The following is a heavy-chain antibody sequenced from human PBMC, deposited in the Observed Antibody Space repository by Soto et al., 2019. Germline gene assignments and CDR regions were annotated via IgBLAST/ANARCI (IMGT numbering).Heavy chain of an antibody. CDR2: IYASGST. CDR1: GGSISTYY. D-gene: IGHD2-2*01. V-gene: IGHV4-4*07. J-gene: IGHJ4*02. Sequence: PSETLSLTCIVSGGSISTYYWSWIRQPAGKGLEWIGRIYASGSTNYNPSLKSRATMSVATSKNQFSLKLSSVTAADTAVYYCARGGMVIIPTATAFDYWGQGTLVTVSS. CDR3: ARGGMVIIPTATAFDY.